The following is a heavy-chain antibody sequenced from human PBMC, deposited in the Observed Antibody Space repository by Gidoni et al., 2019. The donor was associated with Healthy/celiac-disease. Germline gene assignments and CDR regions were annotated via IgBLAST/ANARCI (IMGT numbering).Heavy chain of an antibody. CDR1: GCTFSSYG. D-gene: IGHD6-13*01. CDR3: ARGGYSSSWFDY. Sequence: QVQLVESGGGVVKPGRALRLSCAACGCTFSSYGMHWVRQAPGKGLEWVAVIWYDGSNKYYADSVKGRFTISRDNSKNTLYLQMNSLRAEDTAVYYCARGGYSSSWFDYWGQGTLVTVSS. CDR2: IWYDGSNK. J-gene: IGHJ4*02. V-gene: IGHV3-33*01.